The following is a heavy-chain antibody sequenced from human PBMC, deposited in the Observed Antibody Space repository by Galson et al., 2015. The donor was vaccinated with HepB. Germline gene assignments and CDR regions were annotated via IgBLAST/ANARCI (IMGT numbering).Heavy chain of an antibody. Sequence: SLRLSCAASGFTFSSYGMHWVRQAPGKGLEWVAVIWYDGSNKYYADSVKGRFTISRDNSKNTLYLQMNSLRAEDTAVYYCARDMTTVVTPGAFDIWGQGTMVTVSS. D-gene: IGHD4-23*01. CDR3: ARDMTTVVTPGAFDI. J-gene: IGHJ3*02. CDR1: GFTFSSYG. CDR2: IWYDGSNK. V-gene: IGHV3-33*08.